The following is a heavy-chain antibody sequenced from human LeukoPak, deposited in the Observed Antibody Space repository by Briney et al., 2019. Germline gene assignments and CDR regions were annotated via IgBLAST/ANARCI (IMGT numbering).Heavy chain of an antibody. CDR1: GYTFTSYG. CDR2: ISAYNGNT. Sequence: SVKVSCKASGYTFTSYGISWVRQAPGQGLEWMGWISAYNGNTNYAQKLQGRVTMTTDTSTSTAYMEPRSLRSDDTAVYYCARDALQWDIVVVVAANPLDYWGQGTLVTVSS. J-gene: IGHJ4*02. D-gene: IGHD2-15*01. V-gene: IGHV1-18*01. CDR3: ARDALQWDIVVVVAANPLDY.